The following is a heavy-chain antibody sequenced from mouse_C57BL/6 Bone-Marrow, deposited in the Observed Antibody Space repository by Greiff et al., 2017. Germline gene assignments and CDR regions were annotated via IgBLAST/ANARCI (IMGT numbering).Heavy chain of an antibody. CDR1: GFNIKDDY. CDR3: TTVYYGSSYGFAY. V-gene: IGHV14-4*01. Sequence: EVQLQQSGAELVRPGASVKLSCTASGFNIKDDYMHWVKQRPEQGLEWIGWIDPENGDTEYASKFQGKATITADTSSNTAYLQLSSLTSEDSAVYYCTTVYYGSSYGFAYWCQGTLVTVSA. CDR2: IDPENGDT. D-gene: IGHD1-1*01. J-gene: IGHJ3*01.